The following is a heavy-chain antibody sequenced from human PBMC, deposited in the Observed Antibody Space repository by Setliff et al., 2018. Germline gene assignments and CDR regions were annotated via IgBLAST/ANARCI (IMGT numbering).Heavy chain of an antibody. Sequence: ASVKVSCKASGYTFTSYGISWVRQAPGQGLEWMGIINPCGGSTSYAQKFQGRVTMTTDTATSTAYMELRSLKSDDTAVYYCARASGGNSVEDGFDIWGQGTMVTVSS. CDR1: GYTFTSYG. V-gene: IGHV1-18*01. CDR3: ARASGGNSVEDGFDI. J-gene: IGHJ3*02. CDR2: INPCGGST. D-gene: IGHD1-26*01.